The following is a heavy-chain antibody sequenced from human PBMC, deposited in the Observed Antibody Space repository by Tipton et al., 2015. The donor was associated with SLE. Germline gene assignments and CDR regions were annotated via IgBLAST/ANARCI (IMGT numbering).Heavy chain of an antibody. CDR3: ARVVKGSSWYWFDP. D-gene: IGHD6-13*01. CDR1: GGSISSSDYY. J-gene: IGHJ5*02. CDR2: VYHTGSA. Sequence: TLSLTCSVSGGSISSSDYYWAWIRRPPGKGLEWIGNVYHTGSAYYNPSLQSRATISVDTSKKQFSLKLSSVTAADTAVYYCARVVKGSSWYWFDPWGQGTLVTVSS. V-gene: IGHV4-39*07.